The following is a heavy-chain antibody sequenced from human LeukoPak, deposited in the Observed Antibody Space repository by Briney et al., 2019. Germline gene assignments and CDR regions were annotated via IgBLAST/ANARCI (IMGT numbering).Heavy chain of an antibody. Sequence: GGSLRLSCAASGFTFSSYWMSWVRQAPGKGLEWVANIKQDGSEKYYVDSVKGRFTISRDNAKNSLYLQMNSLRAEDTAVYYCARPITGTEEGTFDYWGQGTLVTVSS. D-gene: IGHD1-7*01. V-gene: IGHV3-7*01. CDR2: IKQDGSEK. J-gene: IGHJ4*02. CDR1: GFTFSSYW. CDR3: ARPITGTEEGTFDY.